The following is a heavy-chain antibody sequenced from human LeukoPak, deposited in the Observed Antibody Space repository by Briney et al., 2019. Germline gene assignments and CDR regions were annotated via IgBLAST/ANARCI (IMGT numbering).Heavy chain of an antibody. V-gene: IGHV3-48*03. D-gene: IGHD5-24*01. Sequence: GGSLRLSCAASGFTFSSYEMNWVRQAPGKGLEWVSYISSSGSTIYYADSVKGRFTISRDNSKSTLYLQMNSLRTEDTAVYYCARVDGYNLYYWGQGTLVTVSS. CDR1: GFTFSSYE. CDR2: ISSSGSTI. CDR3: ARVDGYNLYY. J-gene: IGHJ4*02.